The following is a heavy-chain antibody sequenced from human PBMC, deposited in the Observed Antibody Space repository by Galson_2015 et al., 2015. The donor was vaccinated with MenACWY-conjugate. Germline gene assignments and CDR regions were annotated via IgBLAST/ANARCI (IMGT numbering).Heavy chain of an antibody. CDR3: ARVQGSTSGVKY. V-gene: IGHV3-11*05. J-gene: IGHJ4*02. D-gene: IGHD2-15*01. CDR2: ISSSSTYT. Sequence: SLRLSCAASGFTFSDYYMSWIRQAPGKGLEWVSYISSSSTYTDHADSVKGRFTISRDNAKNSLYLQMNSLRAEDTAVYYCARVQGSTSGVKYWGQGTLVTVSS. CDR1: GFTFSDYY.